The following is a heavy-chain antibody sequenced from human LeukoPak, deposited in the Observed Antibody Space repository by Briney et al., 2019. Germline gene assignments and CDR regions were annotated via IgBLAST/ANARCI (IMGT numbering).Heavy chain of an antibody. Sequence: PGGSLRLSCADSGFTFSSYAMSWVRQAPGKGLEWVSAISGSGGSTYYADSVKGRFTISRDNSKNTLYLQMNSLRAEDTAVYYCAKVRGAAPKMGYFDCWGQGTLVTVSS. D-gene: IGHD5-24*01. CDR3: AKVRGAAPKMGYFDC. CDR2: ISGSGGST. J-gene: IGHJ4*02. CDR1: GFTFSSYA. V-gene: IGHV3-23*01.